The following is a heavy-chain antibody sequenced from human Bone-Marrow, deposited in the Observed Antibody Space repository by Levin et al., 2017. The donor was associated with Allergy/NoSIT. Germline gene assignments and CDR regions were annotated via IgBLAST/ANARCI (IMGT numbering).Heavy chain of an antibody. V-gene: IGHV3-30*18. Sequence: TGESLKISCAASGITFGSYGMHWVRQAPGKGLEWVAVTSYDGGNKYYADSVKVRFTISRYNSKNTLYLQMNSLRAKDTAVYYCAKDGHFGRQNSFYKMDVWGQGTTVTVSS. J-gene: IGHJ6*02. CDR3: AKDGHFGRQNSFYKMDV. D-gene: IGHD3-3*02. CDR2: TSYDGGNK. CDR1: GITFGSYG.